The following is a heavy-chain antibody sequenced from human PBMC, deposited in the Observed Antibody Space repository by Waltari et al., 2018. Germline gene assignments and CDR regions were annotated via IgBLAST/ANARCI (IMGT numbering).Heavy chain of an antibody. Sequence: QLQLQESGPGLVKPSETLSLTCTVSGCSLSSRSYYWGLIRQPPGKGLEWIGSIYYSGSTYYNPSLKSRVTISVDTSKNQFSLKLSSVTAADTAVYYCARWRGSGFDYWGQGTLVTVSS. CDR1: GCSLSSRSYY. CDR2: IYYSGST. D-gene: IGHD1-26*01. CDR3: ARWRGSGFDY. V-gene: IGHV4-39*07. J-gene: IGHJ4*02.